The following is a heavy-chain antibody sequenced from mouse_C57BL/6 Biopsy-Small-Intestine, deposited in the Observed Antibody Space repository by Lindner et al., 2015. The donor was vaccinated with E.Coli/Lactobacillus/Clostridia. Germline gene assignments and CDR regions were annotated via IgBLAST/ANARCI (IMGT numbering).Heavy chain of an antibody. V-gene: IGHV1-80*01. CDR2: IYPGNGDT. Sequence: VQLQESGAELVKPGASVKISCKASGYAFSSYWMNWVKQRPGKGLEWIGQIYPGNGDTYYSGQFKGKATLTADKSSSTAYMQLSSLTSEDSAVYFCARWTGGPYYFDYWGQGTTLTLSS. J-gene: IGHJ2*01. D-gene: IGHD4-1*01. CDR1: GYAFSSYW. CDR3: ARWTGGPYYFDY.